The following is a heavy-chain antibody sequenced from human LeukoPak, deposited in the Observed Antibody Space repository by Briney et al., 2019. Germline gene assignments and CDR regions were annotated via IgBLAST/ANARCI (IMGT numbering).Heavy chain of an antibody. J-gene: IGHJ4*02. D-gene: IGHD2-21*01. CDR2: IGTAGDT. CDR3: AKDRGVVRGDY. CDR1: GFTFSSYD. V-gene: IGHV3-13*04. Sequence: GGSLRLSCAASGFTFSSYDMHWVRQATGKGLEWVSAIGTAGDTYYADSVKGRFTISRDNSKNTLSLQMNSLRAEDTAVYYCAKDRGVVRGDYWGQGTLVTVSS.